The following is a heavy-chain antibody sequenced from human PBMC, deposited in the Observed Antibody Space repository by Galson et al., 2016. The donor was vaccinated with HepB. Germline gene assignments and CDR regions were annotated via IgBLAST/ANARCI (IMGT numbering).Heavy chain of an antibody. D-gene: IGHD3-10*01. CDR1: GYSIRSAYY. Sequence: SETLSLTCNVSGYSIRSAYYWGWIRQPPGKGLEWIGSIYQNGGTYYVPSLKSRTTISVDTSKNHFSVNLSSVTAADTAVYFCARGRRRGHDYGSDGMDVWGQGTTVIVSS. J-gene: IGHJ6*02. V-gene: IGHV4-38-2*02. CDR2: IYQNGGT. CDR3: ARGRRRGHDYGSDGMDV.